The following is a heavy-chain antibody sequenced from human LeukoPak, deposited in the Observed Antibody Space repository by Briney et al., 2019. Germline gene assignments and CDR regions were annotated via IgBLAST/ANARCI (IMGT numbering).Heavy chain of an antibody. CDR2: IIPILGIA. V-gene: IGHV1-69*04. CDR1: GGTFSSYA. Sequence: ASVKVSCKASGGTFSSYAISWVRQAPGQGLEWMGRIIPILGIANYAQKFQGRVTITADKSTSTAYMELSSLRSEDTAVYYCARDRLDYYDSSGYYSPVDAFDIWGQGTMVTVSS. CDR3: ARDRLDYYDSSGYYSPVDAFDI. J-gene: IGHJ3*02. D-gene: IGHD3-22*01.